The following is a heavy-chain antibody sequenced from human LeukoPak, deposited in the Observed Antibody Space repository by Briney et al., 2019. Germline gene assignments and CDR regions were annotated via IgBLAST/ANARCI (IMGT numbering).Heavy chain of an antibody. J-gene: IGHJ4*02. CDR2: MNPNSGNT. Sequence: GASVKVSCKASGYTFTSYDINWVRQATGQGLEWMGWMNPNSGNTGYAQKFQGRVTMTRNTSISTAYMELSSLRSEDTAVYYCARGSRRWLQLLLNYWGQGTLVTVSS. CDR3: ARGSRRWLQLLLNY. D-gene: IGHD5-12*01. CDR1: GYTFTSYD. V-gene: IGHV1-8*01.